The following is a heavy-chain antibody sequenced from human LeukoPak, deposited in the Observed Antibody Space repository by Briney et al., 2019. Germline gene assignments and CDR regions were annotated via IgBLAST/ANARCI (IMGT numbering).Heavy chain of an antibody. CDR1: GGSVSSGSYY. D-gene: IGHD1-26*01. J-gene: IGHJ6*03. V-gene: IGHV4-61*02. CDR3: ARSDSGSYYSHYYYYMDV. CDR2: IYTSGST. Sequence: PSQTLSLTCTVSGGSVSSGSYYWSWIRQPAGKGLEWIGRIYTSGSTNYNPSFKSRVTISVDTSKNQFSLKLSSVTAADTAVYYCARSDSGSYYSHYYYYMDVWGKGTTVTVSS.